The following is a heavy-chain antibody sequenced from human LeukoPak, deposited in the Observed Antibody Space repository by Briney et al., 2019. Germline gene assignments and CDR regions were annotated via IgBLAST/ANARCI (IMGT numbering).Heavy chain of an antibody. CDR3: ARDANGSDLHYYHMDV. Sequence: SSETLSLTCAVSGGSITSANWWSWVRQSPGKGLEWIGEIYHTGNTNYNPSLNSRVSISLDTSKNQFSLRLTSVTAADTAVYFCARDANGSDLHYYHMDVWGKGTTVTVSS. CDR1: GGSITSANW. V-gene: IGHV4-4*02. D-gene: IGHD6-25*01. CDR2: IYHTGNT. J-gene: IGHJ6*03.